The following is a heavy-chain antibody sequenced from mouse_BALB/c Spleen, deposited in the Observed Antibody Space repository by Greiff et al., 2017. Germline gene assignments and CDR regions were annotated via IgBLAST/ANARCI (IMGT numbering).Heavy chain of an antibody. CDR2: IDPENGDT. Sequence: EVNVVGSGAELVRSGASVKLSCTASGFNIKDYYMHWVKQRPEQGLEWIGWIDPENGDTEYAPKFQGKATMTADTSSNTAYLQLSSLTSEDTAVYYCNARSGRDYWGQGTSVTVSS. CDR3: NARSGRDY. CDR1: GFNIKDYY. D-gene: IGHD1-3*01. J-gene: IGHJ4*01. V-gene: IGHV14-4*02.